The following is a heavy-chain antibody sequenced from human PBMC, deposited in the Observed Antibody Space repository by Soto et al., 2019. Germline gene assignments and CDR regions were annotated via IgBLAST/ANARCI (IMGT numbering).Heavy chain of an antibody. V-gene: IGHV1-18*01. Sequence: QVQLVQSGAEVKKPGASVKVSCKASGYNFTSYGISWVRQAPGQGLEWMGWISTYNGNTNSAQKFQGRXTXTXDTSTSIAYMELRSLRSDDTAVYYCARDYSYGIFGYWGQGTLVTVSS. D-gene: IGHD5-18*01. CDR3: ARDYSYGIFGY. CDR2: ISTYNGNT. CDR1: GYNFTSYG. J-gene: IGHJ4*02.